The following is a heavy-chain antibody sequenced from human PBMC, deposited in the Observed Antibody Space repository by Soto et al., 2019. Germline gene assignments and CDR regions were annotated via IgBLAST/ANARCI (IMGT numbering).Heavy chain of an antibody. CDR2: MWDDGKKK. V-gene: IGHV3-33*01. J-gene: IGHJ4*02. Sequence: QVQLVESGGGVVQPGRSLRISCAASGFTFSNYGMHWVRQAPGKGLEWVAGMWDDGKKKDYADSVRGRFTISRDNSNNTLSLQMNSLRAEDTAVYYCTRDRELLWFGELSSLLFDNGGQGTLVTVSS. CDR3: TRDRELLWFGELSSLLFDN. CDR1: GFTFSNYG. D-gene: IGHD3-10*01.